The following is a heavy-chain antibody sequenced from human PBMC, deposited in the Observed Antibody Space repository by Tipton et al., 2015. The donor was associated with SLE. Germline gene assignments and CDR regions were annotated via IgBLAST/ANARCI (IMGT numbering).Heavy chain of an antibody. V-gene: IGHV4-59*12. CDR3: ARLISAYDCNFDY. CDR1: GGSTSSYF. Sequence: LRLSCTVSGGSTSSYFWSWIRQPPGKGLEWIGHIFYTGSTRYNPSLKSRVTILVDTSKNRLSLQLSSVTAADTALYYCARLISAYDCNFDYWGQGTLVTVSS. CDR2: IFYTGST. J-gene: IGHJ4*02. D-gene: IGHD5-12*01.